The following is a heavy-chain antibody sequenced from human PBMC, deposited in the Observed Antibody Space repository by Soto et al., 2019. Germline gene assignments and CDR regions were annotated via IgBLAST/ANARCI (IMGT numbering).Heavy chain of an antibody. D-gene: IGHD3-3*01. CDR2: IYYSGST. V-gene: IGHV4-30-4*01. Sequence: QVQLQESGPGLVKPSQTLSLTCSVSGASIRSGDYYWNWIRQPPGKGLEWMAYIYYSGSTYYNPSLNRRITVSLDTPKNQFTLKLSSVTAADTAVYYCVRGRVSSGFHNLDYWGQGTLVTVSS. CDR3: VRGRVSSGFHNLDY. J-gene: IGHJ4*02. CDR1: GASIRSGDYY.